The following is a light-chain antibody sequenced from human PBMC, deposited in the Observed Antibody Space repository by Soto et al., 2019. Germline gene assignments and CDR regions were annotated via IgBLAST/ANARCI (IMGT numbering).Light chain of an antibody. CDR1: QTINNY. CDR2: PAS. Sequence: DIQLTQSPPFLSGSVGDRVTVTCRASQTINNYLAWFRKKEGKAPEFLIYPASTLQGGVPSRFSGHGFGINFTLTISSLQPEDLATYYCQQLRAYPHTLGQGTKVDIK. CDR3: QQLRAYPHT. J-gene: IGKJ2*01. V-gene: IGKV1-9*01.